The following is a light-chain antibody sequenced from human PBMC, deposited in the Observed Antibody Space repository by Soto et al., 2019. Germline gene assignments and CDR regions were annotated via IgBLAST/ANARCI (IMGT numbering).Light chain of an antibody. V-gene: IGLV2-14*01. Sequence: QSALTQRASVSGSPGQSFTISCTGTSRDVGSYNYVSWYQQRPGKAPRLMIYDVSDRPSGISIRFSGSKSGNTASLTISGLQAEDEADYFCSSYTSSSTVVFGGGTKLTVL. CDR1: SRDVGSYNY. J-gene: IGLJ3*02. CDR2: DVS. CDR3: SSYTSSSTVV.